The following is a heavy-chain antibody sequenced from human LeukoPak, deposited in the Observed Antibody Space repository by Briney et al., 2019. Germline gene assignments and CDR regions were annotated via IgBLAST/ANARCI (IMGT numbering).Heavy chain of an antibody. CDR3: ARPASRDDYFDI. CDR1: GGSISSYY. Sequence: SETLSLTCTVSGGSISSYYWSWIRQPPGKGLEWIGYIYYSGSTNYNPSLKSRVTISVDTSKNQFSLKLSSVTAADTAVYYCARPASRDDYFDIWGQGTMVTVSS. V-gene: IGHV4-59*01. CDR2: IYYSGST. D-gene: IGHD5-24*01. J-gene: IGHJ3*02.